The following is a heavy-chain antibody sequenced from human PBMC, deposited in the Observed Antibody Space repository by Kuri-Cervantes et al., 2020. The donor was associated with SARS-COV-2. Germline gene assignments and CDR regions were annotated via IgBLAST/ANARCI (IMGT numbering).Heavy chain of an antibody. CDR2: IYSSGST. V-gene: IGHV3-53*01. CDR3: ARSIIAVAGFGGRDY. J-gene: IGHJ4*02. D-gene: IGHD6-19*01. Sequence: GGSLRLSCAASGFTVSSNYMSWVRQAPGKGLEWVSVIYSSGSTYYADSVKGRFTISRDNSKNTLYLQMNSLRAEDTAVYYCARSIIAVAGFGGRDYWGQGTLVTVSS. CDR1: GFTVSSNY.